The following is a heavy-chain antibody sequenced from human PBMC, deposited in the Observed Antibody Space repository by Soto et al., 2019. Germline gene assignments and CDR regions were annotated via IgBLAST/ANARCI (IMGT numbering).Heavy chain of an antibody. J-gene: IGHJ3*01. CDR2: IYYNGNT. CDR1: GVSITSGAYY. V-gene: IGHV4-31*03. D-gene: IGHD4-17*01. CDR3: ARARLRAVYAFDF. Sequence: QVQLQESGPGLVKPSQTLSLTCTLSGVSITSGAYYWTWVHQHPGKGLEWIGYIYYNGNTYFSPSLKSRITISIDTSKNQFSLKLSSVTAADTAMYYCARARLRAVYAFDFWGQGTMVTVSS.